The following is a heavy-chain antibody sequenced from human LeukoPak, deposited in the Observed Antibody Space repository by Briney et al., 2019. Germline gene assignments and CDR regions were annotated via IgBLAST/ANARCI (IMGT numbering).Heavy chain of an antibody. CDR2: IYYSGST. CDR3: AREYSSSGNWFDP. J-gene: IGHJ5*02. V-gene: IGHV4-39*07. Sequence: PSETLSLTCTVSGGSISSSSYYWGWIRQPPGKGLERIGSIYYSGSTYYNPSLTSRVTISVDTSKNQFSLKLSSVTAADTAVYYCAREYSSSGNWFDPWGQGTLVTVSS. D-gene: IGHD6-6*01. CDR1: GGSISSSSYY.